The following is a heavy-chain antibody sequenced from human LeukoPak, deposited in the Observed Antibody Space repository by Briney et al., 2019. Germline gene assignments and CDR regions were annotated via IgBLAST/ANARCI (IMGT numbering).Heavy chain of an antibody. CDR3: ARVGYSYGSDFDY. CDR1: GGSISSYY. D-gene: IGHD5-18*01. CDR2: IYYSGST. J-gene: IGHJ4*02. V-gene: IGHV4-59*01. Sequence: SETLSLTCTVSGGSISSYYWSWIRQPPGKGLEWIGYIYYSGSTNYNPSLKSRVTISVDTSKNQFSLKLSSVTVADTAVYYCARVGYSYGSDFDYWGQGTLVTVSS.